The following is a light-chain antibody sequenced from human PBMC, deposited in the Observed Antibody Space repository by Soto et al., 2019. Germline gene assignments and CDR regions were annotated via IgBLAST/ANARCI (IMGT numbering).Light chain of an antibody. CDR1: QSILTW. CDR2: KAS. J-gene: IGKJ1*01. CDR3: QQYYTYWT. Sequence: DIQMTQSPSSLSASVGDRVTITCPASQSILTWLAWYQQKPGKVPKVLIYKASTLESGVPSRFSGSGSGTEFTLTISSLQPDDFATYYCQQYYTYWTLGQGTKVDIK. V-gene: IGKV1-5*03.